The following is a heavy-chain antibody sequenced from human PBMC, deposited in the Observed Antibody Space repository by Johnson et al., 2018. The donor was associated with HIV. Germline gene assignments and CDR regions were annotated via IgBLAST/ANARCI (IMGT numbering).Heavy chain of an antibody. V-gene: IGHV3-66*01. J-gene: IGHJ3*01. CDR2: LYSGGST. Sequence: VRLVESGGGLVQPGGSLRLSCAASGFTVSTNYMSWVRQAAGKGLECDSVLYSGGSTYSADCVKGRCTISRDNSKNTPSLQMKSLRVEDTAVYYCARYGALTTRGALDFLGQGTMVTVSS. CDR1: GFTVSTNY. CDR3: ARYGALTTRGALDF. D-gene: IGHD4-17*01.